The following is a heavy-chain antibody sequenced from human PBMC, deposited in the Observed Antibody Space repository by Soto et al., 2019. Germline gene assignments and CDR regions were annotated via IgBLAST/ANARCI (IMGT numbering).Heavy chain of an antibody. J-gene: IGHJ4*02. D-gene: IGHD3-10*02. Sequence: ASVKVSCKASGYTLTAYYIHWVRQAPGQGREWMGIVNPGDGSTRYAQMFQDRVTMMRDTSKSTIYMELSSLRSEDTAVYYCERSYVQNRPIDYWGQGNLVTVSS. CDR2: VNPGDGST. CDR3: ERSYVQNRPIDY. CDR1: GYTLTAYY. V-gene: IGHV1-46*01.